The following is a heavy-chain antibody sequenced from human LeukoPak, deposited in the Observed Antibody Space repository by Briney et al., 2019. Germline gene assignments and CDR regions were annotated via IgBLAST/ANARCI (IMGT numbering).Heavy chain of an antibody. CDR1: GFTFSRHW. V-gene: IGHV3-7*01. CDR2: IKQDGSEK. J-gene: IGHJ4*02. CDR3: ARDAWKDRYFDC. Sequence: GGSLRLSCAVSGFTFSRHWMSWVRQAPGKGLEWLANIKQDGSEKYYVDSVEGRFTISRDNAKNSLYLQMNSLRAEDTAVYYCARDAWKDRYFDCWGQGTLVTVSS. D-gene: IGHD1-1*01.